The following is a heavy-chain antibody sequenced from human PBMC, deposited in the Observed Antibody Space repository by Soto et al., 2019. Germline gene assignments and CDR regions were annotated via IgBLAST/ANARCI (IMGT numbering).Heavy chain of an antibody. J-gene: IGHJ5*02. V-gene: IGHV3-30*04. D-gene: IGHD4-4*01. CDR3: ARDDDPTVNNCFDP. CDR2: ISHDGNNE. CDR1: GFIFRTYA. Sequence: QLQLVESGGDVVQPGRSLGLSCSASGFIFRTYAMHWVRQAPGKGLEWVAAISHDGNNEYYADSVKGRFTISRDNSKNTVYLYLTNLRVEDTAVYYCARDDDPTVNNCFDPWGQGTLVTVSS.